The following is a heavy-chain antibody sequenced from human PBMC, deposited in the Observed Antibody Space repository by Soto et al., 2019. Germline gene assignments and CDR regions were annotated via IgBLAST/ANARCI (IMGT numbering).Heavy chain of an antibody. J-gene: IGHJ4*02. CDR1: VFTFSSYA. D-gene: IGHD1-26*01. Sequence: QVQLVESGGGVVQPGRSLRLSCAASVFTFSSYAMHWVRQAPGKGLEWVAVISYDGSNKYYADSVKGRFTISRDNSKNTLYLQMNSLRAEDTAVYYCARDGGMATDYWGQGTLVTVSS. CDR3: ARDGGMATDY. V-gene: IGHV3-30-3*01. CDR2: ISYDGSNK.